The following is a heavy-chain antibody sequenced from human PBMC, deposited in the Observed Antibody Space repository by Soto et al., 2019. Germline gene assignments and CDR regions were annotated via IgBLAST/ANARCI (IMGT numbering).Heavy chain of an antibody. D-gene: IGHD4-4*01. J-gene: IGHJ4*02. V-gene: IGHV3-23*01. CDR2: ISGGGSNT. Sequence: GGSLRLSCAASGFPFSSYVMSWVRQAPGKGLEWVSGISGGGSNTFYADSVKGRFTISRDNSKNTLPLQMNSLGAEDTAVYYCAKDSNKYSSSLRGRYFDYWGQGIGVTVSS. CDR1: GFPFSSYV. CDR3: AKDSNKYSSSLRGRYFDY.